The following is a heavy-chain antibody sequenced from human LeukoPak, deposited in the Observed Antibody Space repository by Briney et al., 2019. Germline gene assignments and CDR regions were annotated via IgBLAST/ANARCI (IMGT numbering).Heavy chain of an antibody. CDR1: GFTFTNYG. Sequence: PGGSLRLSFSASGFTFTNYGMNWVRQPPGKGLEWVSSISSSGTSIDYADSVKGRFTVSRDSATNSLYLQMNSLRAEDTAVYYCARTAKDIVIVPASYYMDVWGKGTTVTVSS. CDR2: ISSSGTSI. D-gene: IGHD2-2*01. V-gene: IGHV3-21*01. J-gene: IGHJ6*03. CDR3: ARTAKDIVIVPASYYMDV.